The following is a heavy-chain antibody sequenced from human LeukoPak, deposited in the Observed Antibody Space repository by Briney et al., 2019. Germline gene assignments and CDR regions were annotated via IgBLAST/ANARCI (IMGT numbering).Heavy chain of an antibody. V-gene: IGHV3-49*02. CDR2: TT. D-gene: IGHD3-10*01. Sequence: TTEYAASVKCRFTISRDDSKSIAYLQMNSLKTEDTAVYYCTRDRAVRGVIINYYYYYGMDVWGQGTTVTVSS. CDR3: TRDRAVRGVIINYYYYYGMDV. J-gene: IGHJ6*02.